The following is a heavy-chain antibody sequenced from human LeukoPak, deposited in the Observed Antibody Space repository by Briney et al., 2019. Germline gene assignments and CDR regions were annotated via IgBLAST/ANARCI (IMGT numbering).Heavy chain of an antibody. D-gene: IGHD1-14*01. CDR3: AKDGRSDTTFFDY. CDR2: ISYDGSNK. CDR1: GFTFSSYG. V-gene: IGHV3-30*18. Sequence: PGGSLRLSCAASGFTFSSYGMHWVRQAPGKGLEWVAVISYDGSNKYYADSVKGRFTISRDNSKNTLYLQMNSLRAEDTAVYYCAKDGRSDTTFFDYWGQGTLVTVSS. J-gene: IGHJ4*02.